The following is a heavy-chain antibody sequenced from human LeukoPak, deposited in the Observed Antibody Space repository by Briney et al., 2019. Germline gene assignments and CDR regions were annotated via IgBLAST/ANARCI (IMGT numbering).Heavy chain of an antibody. J-gene: IGHJ4*02. CDR3: AKGGDSSGYYYEFDY. CDR2: ISGSGHST. CDR1: GFTFSSYG. V-gene: IGHV3-23*01. Sequence: GGSLRLSCAASGFTFSSYGMSWVRQAPGKGLEWVSGISGSGHSTYYADSVKGRFTISRDNSKNTLYLQMNSLRAEDTAIYFCAKGGDSSGYYYEFDYWGQGTLITVSS. D-gene: IGHD3-22*01.